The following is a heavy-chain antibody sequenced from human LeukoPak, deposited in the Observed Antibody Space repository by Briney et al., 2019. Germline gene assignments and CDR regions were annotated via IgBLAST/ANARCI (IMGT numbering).Heavy chain of an antibody. V-gene: IGHV3-23*01. D-gene: IGHD2-2*01. CDR2: ISGSGGTT. Sequence: GGSLRLSCAASGFTFSSYAMSWVRQAPGKGLEWVSGISGSGGTTYYADSVKGRFTTSKDKSKNTLYLQMNSLRGEDTAVYYCAKDPNYQLLSRAAFDIWGQGTMVTVSS. CDR1: GFTFSSYA. J-gene: IGHJ3*02. CDR3: AKDPNYQLLSRAAFDI.